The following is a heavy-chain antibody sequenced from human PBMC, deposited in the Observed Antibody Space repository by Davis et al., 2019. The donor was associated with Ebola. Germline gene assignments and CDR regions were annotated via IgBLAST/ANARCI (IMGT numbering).Heavy chain of an antibody. CDR3: ARGPPLVLMVYATDYGMDV. D-gene: IGHD2-8*01. Sequence: GESLKISCAASGFTFSSYGMHWVRQAPGKGLEWVAVIWYDGSNKYYADSVKGRFTISRDNSKNTLYLQMNSLRAEDTAVYYCARGPPLVLMVYATDYGMDVWGKGTTVTVSS. J-gene: IGHJ6*04. CDR2: IWYDGSNK. V-gene: IGHV3-33*01. CDR1: GFTFSSYG.